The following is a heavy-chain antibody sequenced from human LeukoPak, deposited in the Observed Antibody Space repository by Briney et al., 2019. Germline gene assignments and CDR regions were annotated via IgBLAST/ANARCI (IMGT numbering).Heavy chain of an antibody. CDR3: ARGDYGGKKGGVDY. V-gene: IGHV3-30*02. CDR2: IRYDGSNK. CDR1: GFTLSSYG. Sequence: PGGSLRLSCAASGFTLSSYGMHWVRQAPGKGLEWVAFIRYDGSNKYYVDSVKGRFTISRDNSKNTLYLQMNSLRAEDTAVYYCARGDYGGKKGGVDYWGQGTLVTVSS. J-gene: IGHJ4*02. D-gene: IGHD4-23*01.